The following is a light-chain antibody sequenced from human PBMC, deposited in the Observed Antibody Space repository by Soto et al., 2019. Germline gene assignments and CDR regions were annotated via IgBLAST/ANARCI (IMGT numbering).Light chain of an antibody. V-gene: IGKV1-39*01. CDR1: QTINTY. CDR2: AIS. Sequence: DIQMTQSPSSLSASVGDSVTISCRAGQTINTYLNWYQQKPGQAPKVLIFAISTLQPGVPSRFRGRGSGTEFSLTIRSLQPEDAATYFCQQSYSMPPWTFGQGNKVQIK. J-gene: IGKJ1*01. CDR3: QQSYSMPPWT.